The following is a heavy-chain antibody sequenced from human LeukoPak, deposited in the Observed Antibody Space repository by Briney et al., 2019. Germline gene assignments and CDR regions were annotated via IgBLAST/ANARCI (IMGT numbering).Heavy chain of an antibody. CDR1: GGSISSGSYY. V-gene: IGHV4-61*02. CDR2: IYTSGST. D-gene: IGHD2-2*01. J-gene: IGHJ4*02. Sequence: SETLSLTCTVSGGSISSGSYYWSWIRQPAGKGLEWIGRIYTSGSTNYNPSLKSRVTISVDTSKNQFSLKLSSVTAADTAVYYCAREGVPATAIDYWGQGTLVTVSS. CDR3: AREGVPATAIDY.